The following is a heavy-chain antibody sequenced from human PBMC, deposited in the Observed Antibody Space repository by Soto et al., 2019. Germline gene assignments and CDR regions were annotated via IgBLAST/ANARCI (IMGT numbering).Heavy chain of an antibody. CDR2: ISAYNGNT. J-gene: IGHJ4*02. D-gene: IGHD3-22*01. Sequence: QVQLVQSGAEVKKPGASVKVSCKASGYTFINYGFSWVRQAPGQGLEWMGWISAYNGNTNYVQNFQGRVTMTTDTATSTADMERKGLRSDDTAGYYCARDYDSRGYFWGGYWGQGTLVTVSS. CDR3: ARDYDSRGYFWGGY. CDR1: GYTFINYG. V-gene: IGHV1-18*01.